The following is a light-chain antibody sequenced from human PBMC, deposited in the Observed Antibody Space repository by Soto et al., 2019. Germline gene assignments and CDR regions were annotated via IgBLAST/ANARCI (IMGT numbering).Light chain of an antibody. V-gene: IGKV1-17*01. J-gene: IGKJ5*01. CDR3: QQLNSYPFT. Sequence: IHMTQSPSSLSASVGYIFPITCRASQGIRNDLGWYQKKPGKAPKILIYAASSLQSGVPSRLSGSGSGTEFTLTISSLKPEDFATYYCQQLNSYPFTFGHGTRLEIK. CDR2: AAS. CDR1: QGIRND.